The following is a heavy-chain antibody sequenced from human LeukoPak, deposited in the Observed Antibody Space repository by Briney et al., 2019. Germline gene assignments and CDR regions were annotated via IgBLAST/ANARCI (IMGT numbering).Heavy chain of an antibody. CDR1: GFTFSSYG. CDR3: AKDGVLSSTSCYGCYGMDV. D-gene: IGHD2-2*01. V-gene: IGHV3-30*18. CDR2: ISYDGSNK. J-gene: IGHJ6*02. Sequence: GRSLRLSCAASGFTFSSYGMHWVRQAPGKGLELVAVISYDGSNKYYADSVKGRFTISRDNSKNTLYLQMNSLRAEDTAVYYCAKDGVLSSTSCYGCYGMDVWGQGTTVTVSS.